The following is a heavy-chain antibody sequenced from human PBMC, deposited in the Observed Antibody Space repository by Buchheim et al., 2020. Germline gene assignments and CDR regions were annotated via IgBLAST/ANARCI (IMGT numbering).Heavy chain of an antibody. CDR3: VIDSRQGDWS. D-gene: IGHD2-21*02. CDR1: GFTFNRYW. J-gene: IGHJ4*02. V-gene: IGHV3-7*01. Sequence: EVQLEESGGGLVQPGGSLRLSCATSGFTFNRYWMAWVRQAPGKGLEWVATIKEDGSEQHYVDFVKGRFTISSDNAKNLPYLQTNSLRAEDTAVYYCVIDSRQGDWSWGRGTL. CDR2: IKEDGSEQ.